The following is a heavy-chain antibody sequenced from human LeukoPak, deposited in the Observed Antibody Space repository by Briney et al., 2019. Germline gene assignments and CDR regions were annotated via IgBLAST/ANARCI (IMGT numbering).Heavy chain of an antibody. D-gene: IGHD3-22*01. J-gene: IGHJ2*01. CDR1: GGSISSGASD. CDR2: INHSGST. Sequence: SQTLSLTCTVSGGSISSGASDWGWIRQHPKRGLEWVGYINHSGSTYYNPSLGSRVTMSVDTSTNHFSLKLSSVTAADSAVYYCARAARQGFTMIVVPFFYFDLWGRGTLVTVSS. CDR3: ARAARQGFTMIVVPFFYFDL. V-gene: IGHV4-31*03.